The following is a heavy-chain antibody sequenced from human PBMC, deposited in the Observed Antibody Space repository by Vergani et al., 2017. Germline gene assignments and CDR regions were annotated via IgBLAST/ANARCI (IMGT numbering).Heavy chain of an antibody. CDR2: IKQDGSEK. CDR3: ARNLGRLLWFGENYYYYGMDV. V-gene: IGHV3-7*01. CDR1: GFTFSSYW. D-gene: IGHD3-10*01. Sequence: EVQLVESGGGLVQPGGSLRLSCAASGFTFSSYWMSWVRQAPGKGLEWVANIKQDGSEKYYVDSVKGRFTISRDNAKNSLYLQMNSLRAEDTAVYYCARNLGRLLWFGENYYYYGMDVWGQGTTVTVSS. J-gene: IGHJ6*02.